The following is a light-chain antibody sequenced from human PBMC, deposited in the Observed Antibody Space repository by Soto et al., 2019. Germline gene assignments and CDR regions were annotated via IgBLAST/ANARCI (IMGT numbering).Light chain of an antibody. CDR1: QTVTSNR. CDR3: QQYGSLSSGSD. CDR2: GAS. Sequence: EMGLTQSPGTLSLSPGERATLSCSASQTVTSNRLAWYQQKPGQAPRLLIYGASSRATGIPNRFSGSGSGTDFTLKISRLEPEDFVVYYCQQYGSLSSGSDFGPGTTVYTK. V-gene: IGKV3-20*01. J-gene: IGKJ3*01.